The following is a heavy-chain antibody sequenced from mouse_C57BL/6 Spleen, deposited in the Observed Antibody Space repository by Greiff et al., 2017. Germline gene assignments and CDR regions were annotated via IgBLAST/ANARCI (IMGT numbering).Heavy chain of an antibody. V-gene: IGHV1-42*01. CDR1: GYSFTGYY. CDR3: ARSPPYGNYFAY. D-gene: IGHD2-1*01. Sequence: VQLQQSGPELVKPGASVKISCKASGYSFTGYYMNWVKQSPEKSLEWIGEINPSTGGTTYNQKFKAKATVTVDKSSSTAYMQLKSLTSEDSAVYYCARSPPYGNYFAYWGQGTLVTVSA. J-gene: IGHJ3*01. CDR2: INPSTGGT.